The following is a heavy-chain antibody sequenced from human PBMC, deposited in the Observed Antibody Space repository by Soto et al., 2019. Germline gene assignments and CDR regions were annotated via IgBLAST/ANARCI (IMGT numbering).Heavy chain of an antibody. Sequence: PGGSLRLSCAASGFTFSSYSMNWVRQAPGKGLEWVSSISSSSSYIYYADSVKGRFTISRDNAKNSLYLRMNSLRAEDTAVYYCARVGSGHSPYFDYWGQGTLVTVSS. CDR2: ISSSSSYI. CDR3: ARVGSGHSPYFDY. V-gene: IGHV3-21*01. J-gene: IGHJ4*02. D-gene: IGHD1-1*01. CDR1: GFTFSSYS.